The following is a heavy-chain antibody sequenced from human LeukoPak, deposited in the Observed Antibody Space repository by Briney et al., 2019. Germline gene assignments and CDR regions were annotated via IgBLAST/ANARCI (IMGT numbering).Heavy chain of an antibody. Sequence: GESLKISCKGSGYSFTNYWIAWVRQMPGKGLEWMGIIYPGYSDTRYSPSFQGQVTISADKSISTAYLQWSSLKASDTAMYYCARPKRSGTNDAFDIWGQGTMVTVSS. CDR2: IYPGYSDT. V-gene: IGHV5-51*01. J-gene: IGHJ3*02. D-gene: IGHD1-26*01. CDR1: GYSFTNYW. CDR3: ARPKRSGTNDAFDI.